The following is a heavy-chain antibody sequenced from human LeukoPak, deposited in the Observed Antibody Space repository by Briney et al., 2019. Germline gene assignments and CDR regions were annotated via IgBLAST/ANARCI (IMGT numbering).Heavy chain of an antibody. CDR1: GYTFTSYG. J-gene: IGHJ6*03. CDR3: AREGSGYDPHYYYYYYMDV. CDR2: ISAHNGNT. V-gene: IGHV1-18*01. Sequence: VASVKVSCKSSGYTFTSYGISWVRQAPGQGLEWMGWISAHNGNTNYAQKLQGRVTMTTDTSTSTAYMELRSLRSDDTAVYYCAREGSGYDPHYYYYYYMDVWGKGTTVTISS. D-gene: IGHD5-12*01.